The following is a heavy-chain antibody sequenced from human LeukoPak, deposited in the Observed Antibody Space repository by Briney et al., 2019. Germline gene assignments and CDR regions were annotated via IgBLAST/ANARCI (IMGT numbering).Heavy chain of an antibody. CDR1: GYTFTGYY. J-gene: IGHJ5*02. V-gene: IGHV1-2*02. CDR3: ARDSGYSHNWFDP. D-gene: IGHD6-13*01. CDR2: INPNSGGT. Sequence: ASVKVSCKASGYTFTGYYMHWVRQAPGQGLEWMGWINPNSGGTNYAQKFQGRVTMTRDTSISTAYMELSRLRSDDTAVYYCARDSGYSHNWFDPWGQGTLVTVSS.